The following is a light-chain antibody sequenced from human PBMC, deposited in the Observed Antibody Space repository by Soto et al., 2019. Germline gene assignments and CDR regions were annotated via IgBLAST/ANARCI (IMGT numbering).Light chain of an antibody. Sequence: QSALTQPASVSGSPGQSITISCTGTSSDVGGYNYVSWYQQHPGKAPKLMIYDVSNRPSGVSNRFSGSKSGNTASLTISGLQAEDGAEYYCSSYTSTNPVVFGGGTKLTVL. V-gene: IGLV2-14*03. J-gene: IGLJ2*01. CDR1: SSDVGGYNY. CDR2: DVS. CDR3: SSYTSTNPVV.